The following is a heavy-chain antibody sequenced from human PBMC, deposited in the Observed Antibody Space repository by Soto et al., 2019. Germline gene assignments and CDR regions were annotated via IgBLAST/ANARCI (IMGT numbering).Heavy chain of an antibody. CDR3: TTVYYYDSSGYYYDDY. Sequence: GGSLRLSCTASGFTFSSYNINWVRQAPGKGLEWVSSISSSSSCTYYADSVKGRFTISRDNSKNTLYLQMNSLRAEDTAVYYCTTVYYYDSSGYYYDDYWGQGTLVTVSS. CDR1: GFTFSSYN. J-gene: IGHJ4*02. CDR2: ISSSSSCT. D-gene: IGHD3-22*01. V-gene: IGHV3-21*04.